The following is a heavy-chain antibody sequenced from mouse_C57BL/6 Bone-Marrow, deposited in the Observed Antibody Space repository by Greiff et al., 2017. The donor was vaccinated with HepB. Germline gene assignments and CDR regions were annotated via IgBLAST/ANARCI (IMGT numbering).Heavy chain of an antibody. D-gene: IGHD1-1*01. CDR1: GYTFTSYW. CDR3: ARSHYYGSSSSYWYFDV. J-gene: IGHJ1*03. V-gene: IGHV1-52*01. Sequence: VKLQQPGAELVRPGSSVKLSCKASGYTFTSYWMHWVKQRPIQGLEWIGNIDPSDSETHYNQKFKDKATLTVDKSSSTAYMQLSSLTSEDSAVYYCARSHYYGSSSSYWYFDVWGTGTTVTVSS. CDR2: IDPSDSET.